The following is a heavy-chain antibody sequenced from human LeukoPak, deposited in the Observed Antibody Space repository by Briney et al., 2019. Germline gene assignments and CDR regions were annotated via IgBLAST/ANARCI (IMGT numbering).Heavy chain of an antibody. CDR3: ARDHKMYYFDY. J-gene: IGHJ4*02. CDR1: GGSISSGSYY. D-gene: IGHD5-24*01. CDR2: IYTSGST. V-gene: IGHV4-61*02. Sequence: PSQTLSLTCTVSGGSISSGSYYWSWIRQPAGKGLEWIGRIYTSGSTNYNPSLKSRVTISVDTSKNQFSLKLSSVTAADTAVYYCARDHKMYYFDYWGQGTLVTASS.